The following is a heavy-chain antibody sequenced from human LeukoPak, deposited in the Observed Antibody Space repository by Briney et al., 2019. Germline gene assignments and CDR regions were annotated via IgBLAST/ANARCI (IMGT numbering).Heavy chain of an antibody. CDR2: INPSGGST. D-gene: IGHD3-3*01. J-gene: IGHJ4*02. CDR3: AREVCGDFWSGHTAWDY. CDR1: GYTFTSYY. V-gene: IGHV1-46*01. Sequence: ASVKLSCKASGYTFTSYYMHWVRQAPGQGLEWVGIINPSGGSTSYAQKFQGRVTMTRDTSTSTVYMELSSLRSEDTAVYYCAREVCGDFWSGHTAWDYWGQGTLVTVSS.